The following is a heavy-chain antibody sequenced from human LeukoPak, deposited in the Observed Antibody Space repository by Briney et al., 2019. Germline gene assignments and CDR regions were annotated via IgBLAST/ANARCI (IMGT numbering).Heavy chain of an antibody. J-gene: IGHJ3*02. Sequence: SETLSLTCTVSGGSISNYYWSWIRQPPGKELGWIGYIYYSGSTNYNPSLKSRVTISVDTSKNQFSLKLSSVTAADTAVYYCARAPPLTGDGFDIWGQGTMVTVSS. CDR1: GGSISNYY. V-gene: IGHV4-59*01. CDR3: ARAPPLTGDGFDI. CDR2: IYYSGST. D-gene: IGHD7-27*01.